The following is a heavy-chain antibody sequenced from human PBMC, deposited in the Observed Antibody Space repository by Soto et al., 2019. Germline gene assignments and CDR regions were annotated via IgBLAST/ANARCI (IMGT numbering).Heavy chain of an antibody. CDR2: IIPIFGTA. V-gene: IGHV1-69*13. D-gene: IGHD3-10*01. J-gene: IGHJ5*02. CDR3: ARERLFRGAGPTFAL. CDR1: GGTFSIYA. Sequence: SVKLSCTASGGTFSIYAISWVLRAPGQGLEWMGGIIPIFGTANYAQKFQGRVTITADESTSTAYMELSSLRSEDTAVYYCARERLFRGAGPTFALCAQGNLVTVFS.